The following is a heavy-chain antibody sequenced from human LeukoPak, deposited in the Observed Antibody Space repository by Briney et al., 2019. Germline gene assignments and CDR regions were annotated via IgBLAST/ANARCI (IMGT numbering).Heavy chain of an antibody. V-gene: IGHV4-34*01. CDR3: ATYYFDSSGPKKNY. D-gene: IGHD3-22*01. Sequence: SETLSLTCAVYGGSFSGYYWSWIRQPPGKGLEWIGEINHSGSTNYNPSLKSRVTISVDTSKKQFSLKLSSVTAADTAVYYCATYYFDSSGPKKNYWGQGTLVTVSS. CDR1: GGSFSGYY. CDR2: INHSGST. J-gene: IGHJ4*02.